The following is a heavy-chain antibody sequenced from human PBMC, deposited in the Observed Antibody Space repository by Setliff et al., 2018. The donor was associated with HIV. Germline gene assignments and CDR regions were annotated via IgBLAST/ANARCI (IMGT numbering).Heavy chain of an antibody. Sequence: ASVKVSCKASGYNFNAYYVHWVRQAPGQGLEWMGWMNGNSGGTNYAQKFQGRVTMTRDTSTSTAYMELRSLRSDDTAVYYCARVTLVATILDYWGQGTLVTVSS. CDR3: ARVTLVATILDY. J-gene: IGHJ4*02. V-gene: IGHV1-2*02. CDR1: GYNFNAYY. CDR2: MNGNSGGT. D-gene: IGHD5-12*01.